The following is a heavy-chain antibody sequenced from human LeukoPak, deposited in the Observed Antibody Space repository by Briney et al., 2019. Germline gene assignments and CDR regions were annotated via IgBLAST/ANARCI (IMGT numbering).Heavy chain of an antibody. J-gene: IGHJ4*02. CDR3: ASIAAAGPFDY. Sequence: PGGSLRLSCAASGFTCSSYEMNWVRQAPGKGLEWVSYISSSGSTIYYADSVKGRFTISRDNAKNSLYLQMNSLRAEDTAVYYCASIAAAGPFDYWGQGTLVTVSS. D-gene: IGHD6-13*01. V-gene: IGHV3-48*03. CDR2: ISSSGSTI. CDR1: GFTCSSYE.